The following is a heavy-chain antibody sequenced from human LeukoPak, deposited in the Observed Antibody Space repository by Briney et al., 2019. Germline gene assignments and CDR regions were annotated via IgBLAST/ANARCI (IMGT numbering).Heavy chain of an antibody. J-gene: IGHJ5*02. Sequence: VASVKVSCKTSGGTFTSYAITWVRQAPGQGLEWMGKIIPISGTTNYAQKFQGGVTFTADESTSTAYMELSSLRSEDTALYYCARKLRLGGNWFDPWGQGTLVTVSS. D-gene: IGHD1-26*01. V-gene: IGHV1-69*13. CDR2: IIPISGTT. CDR3: ARKLRLGGNWFDP. CDR1: GGTFTSYA.